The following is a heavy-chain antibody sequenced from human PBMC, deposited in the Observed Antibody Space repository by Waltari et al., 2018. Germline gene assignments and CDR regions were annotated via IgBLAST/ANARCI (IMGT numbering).Heavy chain of an antibody. CDR2: IWYDGSNK. Sequence: QVQLVESGGGVVQPGRSLRLSCAASGFTFSSYGMHWVRQAPGKGLEWVAVIWYDGSNKYYADSGKGRFTIARDNSKNTLYLQMNSLRAEDTAVYYCARENCGGDCYSDYWGQGTLVTVSS. CDR3: ARENCGGDCYSDY. D-gene: IGHD2-21*01. V-gene: IGHV3-33*01. J-gene: IGHJ4*02. CDR1: GFTFSSYG.